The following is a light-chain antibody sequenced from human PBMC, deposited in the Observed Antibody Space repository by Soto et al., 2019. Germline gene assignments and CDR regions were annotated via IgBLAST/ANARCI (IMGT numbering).Light chain of an antibody. J-gene: IGLJ2*01. CDR1: SNDIGSYNR. CDR2: EVT. CDR3: SSFTSSSTLI. V-gene: IGLV2-18*02. Sequence: QSALTQPPSVSGSPGQSVTISCTGTSNDIGSYNRVSWYQQPPGTAPKLMIYEVTNRPSGVPDRFSGSKSGNTASLIISGLQADHEADYYCSSFTSSSTLILGGGTKLTVL.